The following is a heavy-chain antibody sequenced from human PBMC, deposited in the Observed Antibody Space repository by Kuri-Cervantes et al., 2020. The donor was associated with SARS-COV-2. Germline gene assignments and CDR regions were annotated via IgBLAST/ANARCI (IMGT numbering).Heavy chain of an antibody. Sequence: ASVKVSCKASGYTFTSYYMHWVRQAPGQGLEWMGIINPSGGSTSYAQKFQGRVTMTRDTSTSTVYMELSSLRSDDTAVYYCARDRVVLMVYAILGTWFDPWGQGTLVTVSS. CDR2: INPSGGST. CDR3: ARDRVVLMVYAILGTWFDP. D-gene: IGHD2-8*01. CDR1: GYTFTSYY. V-gene: IGHV1-46*01. J-gene: IGHJ5*02.